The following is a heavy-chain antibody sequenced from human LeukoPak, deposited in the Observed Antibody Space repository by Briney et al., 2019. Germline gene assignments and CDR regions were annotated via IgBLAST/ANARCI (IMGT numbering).Heavy chain of an antibody. Sequence: ASVKVSCKVSGYTLTELSMHGVRQAPGKGLEWMGGFDPEDGETIYAQKFQGRVTMTEDTSTDTAYMELSSLRSEDTAVYYCATAPITMIGQDRGPAEYFQHWGQGTLVTVSS. CDR3: ATAPITMIGQDRGPAEYFQH. V-gene: IGHV1-24*01. J-gene: IGHJ1*01. CDR2: FDPEDGET. CDR1: GYTLTELS. D-gene: IGHD3-22*01.